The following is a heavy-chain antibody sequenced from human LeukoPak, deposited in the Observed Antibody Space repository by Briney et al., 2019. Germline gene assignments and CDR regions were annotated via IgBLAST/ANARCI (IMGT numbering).Heavy chain of an antibody. V-gene: IGHV4-59*01. D-gene: IGHD3-10*01. Sequence: SETLSLTCTVSGGSISPYYWSWIRQPPGKGLEWIGYVYYSGSTNYNPSLKSRVTISVDTSKSQFSLKLTSVTAADTAVDYWARGGGSGGGDCFDPWGRGSLVIVSS. CDR3: ARGGGSGGGDCFDP. J-gene: IGHJ5*02. CDR1: GGSISPYY. CDR2: VYYSGST.